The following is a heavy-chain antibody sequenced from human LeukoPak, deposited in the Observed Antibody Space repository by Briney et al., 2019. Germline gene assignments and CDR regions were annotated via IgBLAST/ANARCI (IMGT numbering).Heavy chain of an antibody. CDR1: GYTFTSYG. CDR3: ARRGPVLTYLGGGRGWFDP. D-gene: IGHD1-26*01. Sequence: ASVKVSCKASGYTFTSYGISWVRQAPGQGLEWMGWISAYNGNTNYAQKLQGRVTMTTDTSTSTAYIELRSLRSDDTAVYYCARRGPVLTYLGGGRGWFDPWGQGTLVTVSS. CDR2: ISAYNGNT. J-gene: IGHJ5*02. V-gene: IGHV1-18*04.